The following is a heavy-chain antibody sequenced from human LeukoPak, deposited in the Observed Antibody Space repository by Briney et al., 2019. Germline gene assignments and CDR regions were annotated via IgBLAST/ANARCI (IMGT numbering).Heavy chain of an antibody. Sequence: ASVKVSCKASGGTFSSYAISWVRQAPGQGLEWMGGIIPIFGTANYAQKFQGRVTITAGESTSTAYMELSSLRSEDTAVYYCARWEDYGDYGGDGAFDIWGQGTMVTVSS. CDR3: ARWEDYGDYGGDGAFDI. CDR1: GGTFSSYA. J-gene: IGHJ3*02. D-gene: IGHD4-17*01. CDR2: IIPIFGTA. V-gene: IGHV1-69*13.